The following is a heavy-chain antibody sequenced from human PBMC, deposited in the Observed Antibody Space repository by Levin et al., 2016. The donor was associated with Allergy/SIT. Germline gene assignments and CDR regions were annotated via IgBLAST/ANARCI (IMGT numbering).Heavy chain of an antibody. V-gene: IGHV2-5*02. CDR1: GFSLSTSGVG. Sequence: SGPTLVKPTQTLALTCTFSGFSLSTSGVGVGWIRQPPGKALEWLALIYWDDDKRYSPSLKSRLTITKDTSKNQVVLTMTNMDPVDTATYYCAHTPILRFKSLGPRYYFDYWGQGTLVTVSS. CDR2: IYWDDDK. CDR3: AHTPILRFKSLGPRYYFDY. J-gene: IGHJ4*02. D-gene: IGHD3-10*01.